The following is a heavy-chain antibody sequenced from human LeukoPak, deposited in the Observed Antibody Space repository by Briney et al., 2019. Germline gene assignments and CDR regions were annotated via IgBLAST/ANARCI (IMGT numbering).Heavy chain of an antibody. CDR3: ARKGTGLAFDV. V-gene: IGHV1-18*04. Sequence: ASVKVSCKASDYTFTSYGISWVRQAPGQGLEYMGWISADNGDTSYPQKVQGRVTMTTDTSTTTAYIELRSLRPDDTAVYYCARKGTGLAFDVWGQGTMVTVSS. CDR1: DYTFTSYG. CDR2: ISADNGDT. J-gene: IGHJ3*01. D-gene: IGHD3-10*01.